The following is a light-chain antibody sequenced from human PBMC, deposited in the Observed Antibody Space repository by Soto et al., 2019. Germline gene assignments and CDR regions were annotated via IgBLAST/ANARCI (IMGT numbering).Light chain of an antibody. V-gene: IGKV1-39*01. Sequence: DIQMTQSPSTLSASVGDRVTITCRASQSLGRELAWYQQKPGKAPKLLIYAASRLQPGVPSRFSGSGSGTDFTLTITTLQPEDFATYFCQQSNIMATFGQGTRLEIK. CDR2: AAS. J-gene: IGKJ5*01. CDR3: QQSNIMAT. CDR1: QSLGRE.